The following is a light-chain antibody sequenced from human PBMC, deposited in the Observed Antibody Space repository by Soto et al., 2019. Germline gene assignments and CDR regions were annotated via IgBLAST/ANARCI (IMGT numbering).Light chain of an antibody. J-gene: IGKJ4*01. Sequence: EIVMTQSPATLSVSAGERVTLSCRASQSVSSNLAWYQQKPGQAPRLLIYCASTRATGIPARFSGSGSGTDFTLTISSLQSEDFAVYYCQQYNNWPPLTFGGGTKVEIK. CDR3: QQYNNWPPLT. V-gene: IGKV3D-15*01. CDR1: QSVSSN. CDR2: CAS.